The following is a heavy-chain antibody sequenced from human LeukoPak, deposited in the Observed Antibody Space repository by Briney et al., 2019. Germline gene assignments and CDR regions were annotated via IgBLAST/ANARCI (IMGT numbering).Heavy chain of an antibody. CDR3: ARDGGIIRFGGQDV. CDR1: GFTFSDFW. V-gene: IGHV3-7*01. Sequence: GGSLRLSCAASGFTFSDFWLSWVRQAPGKGLEWVADMNRDGSEKNYVDSMKGRITISRDNAKNSLYLQMNSLRVEDTAVYYCARDGGIIRFGGQDVWGQGTTVTVS. CDR2: MNRDGSEK. D-gene: IGHD3-16*01. J-gene: IGHJ6*02.